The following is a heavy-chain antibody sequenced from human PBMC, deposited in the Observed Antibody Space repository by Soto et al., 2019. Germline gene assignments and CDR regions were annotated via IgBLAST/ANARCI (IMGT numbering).Heavy chain of an antibody. CDR1: GYTFSNYG. V-gene: IGHV1-18*01. CDR3: ARVVPGAEAWFGP. CDR2: ISLYSDGT. J-gene: IGHJ5*02. Sequence: HVQLVQSGGEVKRPGASVKVSCKTSGYTFSNYGITWVRQAPGQPLEWLGWISLYSDGTNYAQKLQGRASIPTDTSTTTAYRELTRLRSDDTAVYYCARVVPGAEAWFGPWGQGTLVTGS. D-gene: IGHD2-2*01.